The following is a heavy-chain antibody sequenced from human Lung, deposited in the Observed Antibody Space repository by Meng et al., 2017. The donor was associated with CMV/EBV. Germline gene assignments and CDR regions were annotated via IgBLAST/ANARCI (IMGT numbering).Heavy chain of an antibody. Sequence: GSLRLXCAVYGGSFSGYYWSWIRQPPGEGLEWIGEINHSGDTNYNPSLKSRVTISVDTSKNQFSLKLSSVTAADTAVYYCARGAYYFDTSGLFDYWGRGTXVTVSS. CDR3: ARGAYYFDTSGLFDY. CDR2: INHSGDT. V-gene: IGHV4-34*01. J-gene: IGHJ4*02. CDR1: GGSFSGYY. D-gene: IGHD3-22*01.